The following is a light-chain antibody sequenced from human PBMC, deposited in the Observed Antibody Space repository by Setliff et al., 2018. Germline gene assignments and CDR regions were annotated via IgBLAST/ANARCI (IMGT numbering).Light chain of an antibody. Sequence: IQLTQSPSSLSASVGDRVTVTCRASQDISRALAWYQQKPGNPPKLLIYDASNLESGVPSRFSGSGSGTEFTLTVSSLQPEDFATYYCQQFKSAPLTCGGGTKVDIK. V-gene: IGKV1-13*02. CDR3: QQFKSAPLT. J-gene: IGKJ4*01. CDR1: QDISRA. CDR2: DAS.